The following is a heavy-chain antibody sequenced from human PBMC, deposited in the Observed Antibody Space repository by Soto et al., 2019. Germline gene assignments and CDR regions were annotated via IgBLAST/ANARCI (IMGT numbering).Heavy chain of an antibody. V-gene: IGHV3-33*01. CDR1: GFPFSSYG. CDR2: IWYDGSNK. J-gene: IGHJ4*02. Sequence: QVQLVESGGGVVQPGRSLRLSCAASGFPFSSYGMHWVRQAPGKGLDWVAVIWYDGSNKDYADFVKGRFTISRDNSKNTLYLQMNNLRADDTAVYYCASSINWGQGTLVTVSS. CDR3: ASSIN.